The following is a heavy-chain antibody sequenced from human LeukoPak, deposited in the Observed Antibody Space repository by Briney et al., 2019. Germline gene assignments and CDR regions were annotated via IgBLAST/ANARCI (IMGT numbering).Heavy chain of an antibody. CDR1: GFTFSSYE. CDR2: ISSSGSTI. V-gene: IGHV3-48*03. D-gene: IGHD4-17*01. Sequence: GGSLRLSXAASGFTFSSYEMNWVRQAPGKGLEWVSYISSSGSTIYYADSVKGRFTISRDNAKNSLYLQMNSLRAEDTAVYYCARFYGDETYFDYWGQGTLVTVSS. J-gene: IGHJ4*02. CDR3: ARFYGDETYFDY.